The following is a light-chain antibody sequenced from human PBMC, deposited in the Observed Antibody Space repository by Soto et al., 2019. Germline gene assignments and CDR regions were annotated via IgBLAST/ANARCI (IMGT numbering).Light chain of an antibody. Sequence: DIQMTQSPFSLAASVGDXVTVSCRSSQNIDTFLNWYRHKPGKAPELLMFGASRLHSGVPSRFSGGGSGTEFTLNIRSLQPEDFATYYCKQTYSTLALTFGGGTKVDIK. CDR1: QNIDTF. CDR2: GAS. CDR3: KQTYSTLALT. J-gene: IGKJ4*01. V-gene: IGKV1-39*01.